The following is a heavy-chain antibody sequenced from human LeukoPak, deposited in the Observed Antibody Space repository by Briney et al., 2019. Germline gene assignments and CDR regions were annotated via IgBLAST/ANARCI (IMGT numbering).Heavy chain of an antibody. CDR1: GFTFTSSA. J-gene: IGHJ3*02. CDR3: AAFNYDYVWGSYRPAAFDI. Sequence: GTSVKVSCKASGFTFTSSAVQWVRQARGQRLEWIGWIVVGSGNTNYAQKFQERVTITRDMSTSTAYMELSSLRSEDTAVYYCAAFNYDYVWGSYRPAAFDIWGQGTKVTVSS. V-gene: IGHV1-58*01. D-gene: IGHD3-16*02. CDR2: IVVGSGNT.